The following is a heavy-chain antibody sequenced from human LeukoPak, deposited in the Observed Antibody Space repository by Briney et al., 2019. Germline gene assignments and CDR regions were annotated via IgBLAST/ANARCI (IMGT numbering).Heavy chain of an antibody. CDR1: GFTFSTYS. D-gene: IGHD6-19*01. J-gene: IGHJ4*02. V-gene: IGHV3-48*01. CDR2: ISGSSDTL. CDR3: ARGYSSGRYTS. Sequence: GRSLRLSCAASGFTFSTYSMNWVRQAPGKGLEWISYISGSSDTLYYADSVKGRFTISRDNAKNSLYLQMNSLRAEDTALYYCARGYSSGRYTSWGQGTLVTVSS.